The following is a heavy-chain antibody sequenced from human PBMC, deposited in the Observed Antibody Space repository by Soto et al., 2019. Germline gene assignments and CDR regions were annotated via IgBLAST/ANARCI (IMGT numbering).Heavy chain of an antibody. J-gene: IGHJ2*01. D-gene: IGHD2-15*01. V-gene: IGHV3-30-3*01. Sequence: QVQLVESGGGVVQPGRSLRLSCAASGFTFSSYAMHWVRQAPGKGLEWVAVISYDGSNKYYADSVKGRFTISRDNSKNTLYLQMNSLRAEDTAVYYCARDSGWLLNSYWYFDLWGRGTLVTVSS. CDR2: ISYDGSNK. CDR3: ARDSGWLLNSYWYFDL. CDR1: GFTFSSYA.